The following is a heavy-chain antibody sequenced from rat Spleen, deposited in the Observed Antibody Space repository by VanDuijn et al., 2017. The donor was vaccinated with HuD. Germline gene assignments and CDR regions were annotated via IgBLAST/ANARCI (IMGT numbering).Heavy chain of an antibody. J-gene: IGHJ2*01. Sequence: EVQLVESGGGFVQSGRSLKLSCAASGFTFSDYAMAWVRQSPKKGLEWVATISHDGSGTDYRDSVKGRFTISRDNAKSTPYLKMDSLRSEDTATYYCARQGKWALDYWGQGVMVTVSS. V-gene: IGHV5-7*01. CDR2: ISHDGSGT. CDR1: GFTFSDYA. D-gene: IGHD3-7*01. CDR3: ARQGKWALDY.